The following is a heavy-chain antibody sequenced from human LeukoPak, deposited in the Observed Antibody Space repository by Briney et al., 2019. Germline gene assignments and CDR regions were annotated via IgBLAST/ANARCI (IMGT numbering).Heavy chain of an antibody. D-gene: IGHD2-2*01. CDR1: GGTFSSYT. Sequence: SVKVSCKASGGTFSSYTISWVRQVPGQGLEWMGGIIPIFGTTNYAQKFQGRVALTADESTSTAYMELSSLRSEDTAVYYCARDLVPAASGDAFDIWGQGTMVTVSS. CDR2: IIPIFGTT. J-gene: IGHJ3*02. CDR3: ARDLVPAASGDAFDI. V-gene: IGHV1-69*13.